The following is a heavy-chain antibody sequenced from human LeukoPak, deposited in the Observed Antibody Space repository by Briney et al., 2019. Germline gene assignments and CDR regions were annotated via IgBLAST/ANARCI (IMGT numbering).Heavy chain of an antibody. D-gene: IGHD1-14*01. J-gene: IGHJ4*02. CDR3: TGYNIPYTFEF. V-gene: IGHV4-4*02. CDR2: IIHSGNT. CDR1: GGSISGGTW. Sequence: PSGTLSLTCSVYGGSISGGTWWTWVRQSPGKGLQWIGDIIHSGNTNYNPSLRSRLTMSLDKSRNQLSLKLSSVTAADTAVYYCTGYNIPYTFEFWGQGTLVTVSS.